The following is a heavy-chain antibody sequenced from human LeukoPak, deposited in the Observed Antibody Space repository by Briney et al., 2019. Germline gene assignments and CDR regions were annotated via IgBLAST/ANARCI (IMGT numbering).Heavy chain of an antibody. Sequence: SETLSLTCAVYGGSFRGYYWSWIRQPPGKWLEWIGEINHSGSTNYNPSLKSRVTISVDTSKNQFSLKLSSVTAADTAVYYCARGPHYYDSSGYYLDYWGQGTLVTVSS. J-gene: IGHJ4*02. D-gene: IGHD3-22*01. CDR2: INHSGST. V-gene: IGHV4-34*01. CDR1: GGSFRGYY. CDR3: ARGPHYYDSSGYYLDY.